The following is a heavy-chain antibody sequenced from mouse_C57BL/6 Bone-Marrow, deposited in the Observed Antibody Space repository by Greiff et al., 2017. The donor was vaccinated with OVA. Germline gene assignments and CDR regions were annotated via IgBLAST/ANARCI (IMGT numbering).Heavy chain of an antibody. CDR2: IYPGSGST. J-gene: IGHJ2*01. V-gene: IGHV1-55*01. CDR3: ARDDGYYPYFDY. CDR1: GYTFTSYW. D-gene: IGHD2-3*01. Sequence: VQLQQPGAELVKPGASVKMSCKASGYTFTSYWITWVKQRPGQGLEWIGDIYPGSGSTNYNEKFKSKGTLTVDTSSSTAYMQLSSLTSEDSAVYYCARDDGYYPYFDYWGQGTTLTVSS.